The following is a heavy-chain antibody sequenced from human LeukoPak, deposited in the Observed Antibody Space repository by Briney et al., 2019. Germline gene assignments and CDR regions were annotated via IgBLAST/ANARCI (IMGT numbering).Heavy chain of an antibody. Sequence: SETLSLTCTVSGGSISSYYWSWIRQPAGKGLEWIGRIYTSGTTHYNPSLRSRVTMSVDTSKNQFSLKLSSVTAADTAVYYCARLSTVTTSFDYWGQGTLVTVSS. V-gene: IGHV4-4*07. D-gene: IGHD4-17*01. CDR1: GGSISSYY. CDR3: ARLSTVTTSFDY. J-gene: IGHJ4*02. CDR2: IYTSGTT.